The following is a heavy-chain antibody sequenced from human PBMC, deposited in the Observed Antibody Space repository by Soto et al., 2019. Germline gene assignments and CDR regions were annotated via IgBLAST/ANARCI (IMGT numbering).Heavy chain of an antibody. CDR3: ARVGAPPDDTFDI. J-gene: IGHJ3*02. CDR1: GFTFSDYY. Sequence: QVQLVESGGGLVKPGGSLRLSCADSGFTFSDYYMSWIRQAPGKGLEWISCISSSGNSIYYADFVRGRFTISRDNAQNSLYLQMDSLRAEDTAVYYCARVGAPPDDTFDIWGQGTMVTVSS. V-gene: IGHV3-11*01. CDR2: ISSSGNSI.